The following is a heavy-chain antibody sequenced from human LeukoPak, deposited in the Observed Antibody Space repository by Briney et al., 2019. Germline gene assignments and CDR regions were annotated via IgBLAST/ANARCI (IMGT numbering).Heavy chain of an antibody. CDR2: IIPIFGIA. Sequence: AASVKVSCKASGGTFSSYAISWVRQAPGQGLEWMGRIIPIFGIANYAQKIQGRVTITADKSTSTAYMELSSLRSEDTAVYYCARERADSSGYYIFDYWGQGTLVTVSS. D-gene: IGHD3-22*01. V-gene: IGHV1-69*04. CDR3: ARERADSSGYYIFDY. CDR1: GGTFSSYA. J-gene: IGHJ4*02.